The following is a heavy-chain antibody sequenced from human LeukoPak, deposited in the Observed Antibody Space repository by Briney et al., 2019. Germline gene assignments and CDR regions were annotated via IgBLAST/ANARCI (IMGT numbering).Heavy chain of an antibody. V-gene: IGHV3-48*04. CDR1: GFTFSSYA. D-gene: IGHD3-22*01. CDR3: ARDLAVVVVSAFDI. CDR2: ISSSSSTI. Sequence: PGGSLRLSCAASGFTFSSYAMSWVRQAPGKGLEWVSYISSSSSTIYCADSVKGRFTISRDNAKNSLYLQMNSLRAEDTAVYYCARDLAVVVVSAFDIWGQGTMVTVSS. J-gene: IGHJ3*02.